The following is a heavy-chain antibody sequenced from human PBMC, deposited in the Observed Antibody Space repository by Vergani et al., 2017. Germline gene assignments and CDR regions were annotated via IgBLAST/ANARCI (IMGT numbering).Heavy chain of an antibody. CDR1: GGSISSGGYS. CDR2: IYHSGST. J-gene: IGHJ3*02. V-gene: IGHV4-30-2*01. D-gene: IGHD2-15*01. CDR3: ARGSRYCSGGSCYFDAFDI. Sequence: QVQLQESGPGLVKPSQTLSLTCAVSGGSISSGGYSWSWIRQPPGKGLEWIGYIYHSGSTYYNPSLKSRVTISVDRSKNQFSLKLSSVTAADTAVYYCARGSRYCSGGSCYFDAFDIWGQGTMVTVSS.